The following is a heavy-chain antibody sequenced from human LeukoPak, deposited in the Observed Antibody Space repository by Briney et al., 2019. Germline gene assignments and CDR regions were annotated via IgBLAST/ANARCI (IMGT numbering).Heavy chain of an antibody. CDR1: GGTFNTYA. Sequence: GASVKVSCKASGGTFNTYAISWVRQAPGQGLEWMGRIMPIVGIAKYAQKFQGRVTITADTSTTTAYMEISSLRSEDTAMYYCAQIKPGADEFDSWGQGSLVIVTS. V-gene: IGHV1-69*04. J-gene: IGHJ4*02. CDR3: AQIKPGADEFDS. CDR2: IMPIVGIA. D-gene: IGHD6-19*01.